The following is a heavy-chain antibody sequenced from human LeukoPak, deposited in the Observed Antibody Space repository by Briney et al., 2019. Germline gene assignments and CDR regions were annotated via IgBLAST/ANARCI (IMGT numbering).Heavy chain of an antibody. V-gene: IGHV4-34*01. Sequence: SETLSLTCAVYGGSFSGYYWSWIRQPPGKGLEWSGEINHSGSTNYNPSLKSRVTISVDTSKNQFSLKLSSVTAADTAVYYCAREGTPKGDFWSPRYYYGMDVWGQGTTVTVSS. CDR2: INHSGST. J-gene: IGHJ6*02. D-gene: IGHD3-3*01. CDR1: GGSFSGYY. CDR3: AREGTPKGDFWSPRYYYGMDV.